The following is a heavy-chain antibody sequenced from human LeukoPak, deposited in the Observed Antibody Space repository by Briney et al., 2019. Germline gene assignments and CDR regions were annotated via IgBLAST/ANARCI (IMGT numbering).Heavy chain of an antibody. CDR3: AKSDLAYCGGDCYSVGAFDI. J-gene: IGHJ3*02. CDR2: VIPIFGTA. D-gene: IGHD2-21*02. CDR1: GGTFSSYA. Sequence: SVKVSCKASGGTFSSYAISWVRQAPGQGLEWMGGVIPIFGTANYAQKFQGRVTITTDESTSTAYMELSSLRSEDTAVYYCAKSDLAYCGGDCYSVGAFDIWGQGTMVTVSS. V-gene: IGHV1-69*05.